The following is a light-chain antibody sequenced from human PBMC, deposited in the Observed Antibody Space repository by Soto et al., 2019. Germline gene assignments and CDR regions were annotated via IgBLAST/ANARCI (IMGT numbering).Light chain of an antibody. Sequence: IVLTQSPGTLSLSPGERATLSCRASQSVSSSYLAWYQQKPGQAPRHLIYGASIRATGIPDRFSGSGSGTDFPLTISRLEPEDFAVYYCQQYDSSPLTGGGGTKVEIK. V-gene: IGKV3-20*01. CDR2: GAS. CDR3: QQYDSSPLT. CDR1: QSVSSSY. J-gene: IGKJ4*01.